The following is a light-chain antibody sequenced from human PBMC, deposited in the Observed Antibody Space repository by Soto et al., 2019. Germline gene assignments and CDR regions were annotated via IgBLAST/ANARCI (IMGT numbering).Light chain of an antibody. V-gene: IGLV2-23*01. CDR1: SSDVGIYNL. Sequence: QLVLTQPASVSGSPGQSITISCTGTSSDVGIYNLVSWYQQHPGKAPKLMIYGGSKRPSGVSDRFSGSKSGNTASLTISGLQAEDEADYYCCSYAGSSTYVFGTGTKVTVL. CDR2: GGS. J-gene: IGLJ1*01. CDR3: CSYAGSSTYV.